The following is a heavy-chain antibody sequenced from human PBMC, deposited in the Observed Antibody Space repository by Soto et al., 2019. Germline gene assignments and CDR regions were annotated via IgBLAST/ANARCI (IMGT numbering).Heavy chain of an antibody. CDR1: GCSISSGGYY. CDR3: ASFTVTTTPHFDY. J-gene: IGHJ4*02. D-gene: IGHD4-17*01. Sequence: SETLSLPCTVSGCSISSGGYYWSWIRQHPGKGLEWIGYIYYSGSTYYNPSLKSRVTISVDTSKNQFSLKLSSVTAADTAVYYCASFTVTTTPHFDYWGQGTLVTVSS. CDR2: IYYSGST. V-gene: IGHV4-31*03.